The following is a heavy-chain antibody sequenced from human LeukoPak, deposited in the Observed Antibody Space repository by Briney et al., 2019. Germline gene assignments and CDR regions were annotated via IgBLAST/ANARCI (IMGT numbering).Heavy chain of an antibody. J-gene: IGHJ3*02. Sequence: GGSLRLSCAASGFTFSDYYMSWIRQAPGKGLEWVSYISSSGSTIYYADSVKGRFTISRDNAKNSLYLQMNSLRAEDTAVYYCASPPTVVTPGSDAFDIWGQGTMVTVSS. V-gene: IGHV3-11*01. D-gene: IGHD4-23*01. CDR3: ASPPTVVTPGSDAFDI. CDR1: GFTFSDYY. CDR2: ISSSGSTI.